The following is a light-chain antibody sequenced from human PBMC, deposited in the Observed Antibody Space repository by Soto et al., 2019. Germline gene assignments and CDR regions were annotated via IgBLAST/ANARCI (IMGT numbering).Light chain of an antibody. V-gene: IGLV2-14*01. J-gene: IGLJ1*01. CDR3: NSYTGSGIV. CDR2: EVS. Sequence: QSALTQPASVSGSPGQSITISCTGTSSDVGGYDYVSWYQQHPAKAPKLMIYEVSNRPSGVSNRFSASKSGNTASLTISGLQAEDEADYYCNSYTGSGIVFGTGTKGTVL. CDR1: SSDVGGYDY.